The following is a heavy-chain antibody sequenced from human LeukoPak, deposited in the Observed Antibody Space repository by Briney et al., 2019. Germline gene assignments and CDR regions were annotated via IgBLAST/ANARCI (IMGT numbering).Heavy chain of an antibody. D-gene: IGHD2-2*01. V-gene: IGHV4-59*01. J-gene: IGHJ3*02. CDR3: ARGLYQLPTGAFDI. CDR1: GDSISSYY. CDR2: IYYSGST. Sequence: PSETLSLTCTVSGDSISSYYWSWIRQPPGKGLEWIGYIYYSGSTNYNPSLKSRVTISVDTSKNQFSLKLSSVTAADTAVYYCARGLYQLPTGAFDIWGQGTMVTVSS.